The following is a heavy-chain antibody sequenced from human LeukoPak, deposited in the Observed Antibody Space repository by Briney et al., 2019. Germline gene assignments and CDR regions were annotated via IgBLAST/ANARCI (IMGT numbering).Heavy chain of an antibody. CDR3: ARDLMT. J-gene: IGHJ4*02. Sequence: SETLSLTCAVYGGSYSGKYWTWIRQPPGKGLEWIGEITHSGSTYYNPSLKSRVTISVDTSKNQFSLKLNSVTAADTAVYYCARDLMTWGQGTLVTVSS. V-gene: IGHV4-34*01. CDR2: ITHSGST. CDR1: GGSYSGKY.